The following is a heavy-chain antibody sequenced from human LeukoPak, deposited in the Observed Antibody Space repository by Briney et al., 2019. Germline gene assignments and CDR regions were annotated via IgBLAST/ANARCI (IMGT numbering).Heavy chain of an antibody. CDR1: GGSFRDYY. J-gene: IGHJ3*01. CDR2: INHSGST. Sequence: SETLSLTCAVYGGSFRDYYWSWIRQPPGKGLEWIGEINHSGSTNYNPSLKSRVTTSLDTSKNQFSLKLTSVTAADTAVYYCAKAPYLSSGSWGQGILVAVYS. V-gene: IGHV4-34*01. CDR3: AKAPYLSSGS. D-gene: IGHD3-22*01.